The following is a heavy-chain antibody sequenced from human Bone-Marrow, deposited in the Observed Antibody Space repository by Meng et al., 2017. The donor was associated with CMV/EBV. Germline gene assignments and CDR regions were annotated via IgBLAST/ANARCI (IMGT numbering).Heavy chain of an antibody. CDR3: ARDWGWNYCDSSGYHPAGRY. CDR2: INPNSGGT. D-gene: IGHD3-22*01. J-gene: IGHJ4*02. V-gene: IGHV1-2*02. Sequence: SVKVSCKASGCTFTGYYMHWVRQAPGQGLEWMGWINPNSGGTNYAQKFQGRVTMTTDTSTSTAYMELRSLRSDDTAVYYCARDWGWNYCDSSGYHPAGRYWGQGTLVTVSS. CDR1: GCTFTGYY.